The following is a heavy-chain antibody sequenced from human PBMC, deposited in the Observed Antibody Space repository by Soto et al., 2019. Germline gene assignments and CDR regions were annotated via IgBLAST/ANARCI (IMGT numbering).Heavy chain of an antibody. CDR2: IYYSGST. D-gene: IGHD3-22*01. Sequence: QLQLQESGPGLVKPSETLSLTCTVSGGSISSSSYYWGWIRQPPGKGLEWIGSIYYSGSTYYNPSLKSRVTISVATSRTQFSPKLGSVTAADTAVYYCARLIRDSSGYYYVGAFDIWGQGTMVTVSS. CDR1: GGSISSSSYY. V-gene: IGHV4-39*01. CDR3: ARLIRDSSGYYYVGAFDI. J-gene: IGHJ3*02.